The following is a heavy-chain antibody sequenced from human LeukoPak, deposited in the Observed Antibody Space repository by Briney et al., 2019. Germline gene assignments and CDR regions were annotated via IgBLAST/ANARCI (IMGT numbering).Heavy chain of an antibody. CDR3: ARQGSLGSGSYYNEN. J-gene: IGHJ4*02. CDR2: IYYSGST. Sequence: KPSETLSLTCTVSGGSISSSSYYWGWIRQPPGKGPEWIGSIYYSGSTYYNPSLKSRVTISVDTSKNQFSLKLSSVTAADTAVYYCARQGSLGSGSYYNENWGQGTLVTVSS. D-gene: IGHD3-10*02. CDR1: GGSISSSSYY. V-gene: IGHV4-39*01.